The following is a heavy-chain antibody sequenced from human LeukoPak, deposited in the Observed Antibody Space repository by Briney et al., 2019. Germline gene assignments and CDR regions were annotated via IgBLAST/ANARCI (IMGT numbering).Heavy chain of an antibody. D-gene: IGHD1-7*01. J-gene: IGHJ6*03. V-gene: IGHV3-7*04. CDR3: ARGANYGVPYYYYYMDV. Sequence: GGSLRLSCAASGFTFSSYWMSWVRQAPGKGLEWVANIKQDGSEKYYVDSVKGRFTISRDNAKNSLYLQMNSLRAVDTAVYYCARGANYGVPYYYYYMDVWGKGTTVTVSS. CDR2: IKQDGSEK. CDR1: GFTFSSYW.